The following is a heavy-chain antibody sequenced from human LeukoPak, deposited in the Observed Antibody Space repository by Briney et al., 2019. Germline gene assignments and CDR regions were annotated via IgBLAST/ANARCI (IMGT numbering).Heavy chain of an antibody. D-gene: IGHD4-23*01. CDR3: ATGGNSGFAY. J-gene: IGHJ4*02. Sequence: ASVKVSCKVSGYTLTELSMYWVRQAPGKGLEWMGGFDPEDGETIYAQKFQGRVTMTEDTSTDTAYKELSSLRPEDTAVYYCATGGNSGFAYWGQGTLVTVSS. CDR1: GYTLTELS. V-gene: IGHV1-24*01. CDR2: FDPEDGET.